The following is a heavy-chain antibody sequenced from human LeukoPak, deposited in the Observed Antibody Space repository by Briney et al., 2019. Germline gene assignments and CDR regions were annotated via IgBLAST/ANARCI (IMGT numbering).Heavy chain of an antibody. CDR1: GYTFTCYY. CDR2: INPNSGGT. J-gene: IGHJ4*02. V-gene: IGHV1-2*02. Sequence: ASEKVSSKASGYTFTCYYMHWVRQAPRQGREWMGWINPNSGGTNYAQKFQGRVTMTRDTSISTAYMELSRLRSDDTAVYYCARDLLAVADFHWGQGTLVTVSS. D-gene: IGHD6-19*01. CDR3: ARDLLAVADFH.